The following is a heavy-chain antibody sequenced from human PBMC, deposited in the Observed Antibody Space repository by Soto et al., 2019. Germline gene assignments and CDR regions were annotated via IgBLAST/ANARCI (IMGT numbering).Heavy chain of an antibody. Sequence: QVQLVESGGGVVQPGRSLRLSCAASGFTFSSYGMHWVRQAPGKGLEWVAVISYDGSNKYYADSVKGRFTISRDNSKNTLYLQMNSLRAEDTAVYYCANGAMGWEQRSALDYWGQGTLVTVSS. CDR1: GFTFSSYG. V-gene: IGHV3-30*18. D-gene: IGHD1-26*01. J-gene: IGHJ4*02. CDR2: ISYDGSNK. CDR3: ANGAMGWEQRSALDY.